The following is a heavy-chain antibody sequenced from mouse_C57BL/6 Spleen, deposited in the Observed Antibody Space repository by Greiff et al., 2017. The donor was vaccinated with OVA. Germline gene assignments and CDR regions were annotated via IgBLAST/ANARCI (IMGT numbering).Heavy chain of an antibody. D-gene: IGHD2-3*01. Sequence: VQLQQSGPELVKPGASVKISCKASGYAFSSSWMNWVKQRPGKGLEWIGRIYPGDGDTNYNGKFKGKATLTADKSSSTAYMQLSSLTSEDSAVYFCARGIYDPYAMDYWGQGTSVTVSS. V-gene: IGHV1-82*01. CDR2: IYPGDGDT. CDR3: ARGIYDPYAMDY. J-gene: IGHJ4*01. CDR1: GYAFSSSW.